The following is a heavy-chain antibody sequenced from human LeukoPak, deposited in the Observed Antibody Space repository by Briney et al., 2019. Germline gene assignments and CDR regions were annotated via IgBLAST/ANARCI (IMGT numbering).Heavy chain of an antibody. J-gene: IGHJ4*02. D-gene: IGHD5-24*01. CDR3: ARQRRDGYSQPRRGEFDY. CDR1: GYTLTELS. CDR2: FDPEDGET. V-gene: IGHV1-24*01. Sequence: ASVKVSCKVSGYTLTELSMHWVRQAPGKGLEWMGGFDPEDGETIYAQKFQGRVTMTEDTSTDTAYMELSSLRSEDTAVYYCARQRRDGYSQPRRGEFDYWGQGTLVTVSS.